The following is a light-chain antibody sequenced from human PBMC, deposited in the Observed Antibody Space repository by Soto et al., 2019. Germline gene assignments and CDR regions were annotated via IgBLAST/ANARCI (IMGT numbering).Light chain of an antibody. V-gene: IGLV8-61*01. CDR2: NTN. J-gene: IGLJ3*02. CDR1: SGSVSTSYY. CDR3: VLYMGSGTWV. Sequence: QTVVTQEPSFSVSHGRTVTLTFGLSSGSVSTSYYPSWYQQTPGQAPRTLIYNTNTRSSGVPDRFSGSILGNKAALTITGAQADDEADYYCVLYMGSGTWVFGGGTKLTVL.